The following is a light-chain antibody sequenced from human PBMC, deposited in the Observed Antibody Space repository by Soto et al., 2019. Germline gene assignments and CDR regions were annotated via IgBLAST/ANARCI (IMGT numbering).Light chain of an antibody. V-gene: IGKV3-15*01. Sequence: EIVMTQSPATLSVSPGERATLSCRASQSVSSNLAWYQQKPGQAPRLLIYGASTRATGIPARFSGSGSGTDFTLTISGLQSEDFAVYYCQQYSIWRTFGQGTKVDIK. CDR1: QSVSSN. J-gene: IGKJ1*01. CDR2: GAS. CDR3: QQYSIWRT.